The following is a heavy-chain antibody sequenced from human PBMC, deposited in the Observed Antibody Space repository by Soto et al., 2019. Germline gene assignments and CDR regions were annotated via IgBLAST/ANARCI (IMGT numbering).Heavy chain of an antibody. CDR2: ISAYNGNT. V-gene: IGHV1-18*01. J-gene: IGHJ6*02. Sequence: QVQLVQSGAEVKKPGASVKVSCKASGYTFTSYGISWVRQAPGQGLEWMGWISAYNGNTNYAQKLQGRVTMTTDTSTSTAYMELRSLRSDDTAVYYCARDVLRYCDWLLNPYGMDVWGQGTTVTVSS. D-gene: IGHD3-9*01. CDR1: GYTFTSYG. CDR3: ARDVLRYCDWLLNPYGMDV.